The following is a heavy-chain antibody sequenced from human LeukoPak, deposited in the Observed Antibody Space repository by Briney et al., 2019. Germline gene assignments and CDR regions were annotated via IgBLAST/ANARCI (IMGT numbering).Heavy chain of an antibody. V-gene: IGHV1-69*13. CDR3: ARAVAAPPHTWFDP. D-gene: IGHD6-19*01. Sequence: GASVKVSCKASGATFSSYAISWGRQAPGQGLEWMGGIIPIFGTANYGQKFSGRVTITADEPTITAYMELSSLRSEYTTVYYCARAVAAPPHTWFDPWGQGTLVTVSS. CDR1: GATFSSYA. J-gene: IGHJ5*02. CDR2: IIPIFGTA.